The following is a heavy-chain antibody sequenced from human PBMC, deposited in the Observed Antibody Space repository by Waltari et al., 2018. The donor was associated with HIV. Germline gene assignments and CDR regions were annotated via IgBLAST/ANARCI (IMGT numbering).Heavy chain of an antibody. CDR3: ASYPGIAVAGSSGDY. CDR1: GFTVSSNY. CDR2: IYSGGST. J-gene: IGHJ4*02. D-gene: IGHD6-19*01. Sequence: EVQLVESGGGLIQPGGSLRLSCAASGFTVSSNYMSWVRQAPGKGLEWVSVIYSGGSTYYADSVKGRFTISRDNSKNTLYLQMNSLRAEDTAVYYCASYPGIAVAGSSGDYWGQGTLVTVSS. V-gene: IGHV3-53*01.